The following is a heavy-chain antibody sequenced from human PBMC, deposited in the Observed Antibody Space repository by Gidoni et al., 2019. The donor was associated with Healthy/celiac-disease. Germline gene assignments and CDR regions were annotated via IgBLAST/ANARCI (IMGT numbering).Heavy chain of an antibody. J-gene: IGHJ6*03. CDR2: IRIKAYGGTT. CDR1: GSTFGDYA. Sequence: EVQLVESGGGLVKQGRSLRLCCTAPGSTFGDYALSWFRQAPRKGLEWVGFIRIKAYGGTTEYAASVKGRFTISRDDSKSIAYLQMNSLKTEDTAVYYCTRGGQDIVVVPAAISYMDVWGKGTTVTVSS. CDR3: TRGGQDIVVVPAAISYMDV. V-gene: IGHV3-49*05. D-gene: IGHD2-2*02.